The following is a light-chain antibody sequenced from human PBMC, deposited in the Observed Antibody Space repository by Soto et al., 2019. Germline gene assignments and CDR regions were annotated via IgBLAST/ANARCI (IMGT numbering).Light chain of an antibody. CDR2: ESN. V-gene: IGLV1-51*02. CDR3: ASCDHSLSGYV. J-gene: IGLJ1*01. CDR1: ISNIGNNY. Sequence: QSVLTQPPSVSAAPGQKVTISCSGTISNIGNNYVSWYQQLPGAAPTLLIYESNRRPTGIPDRFSGSKSATSATLDITGLQTGDEADYYCASCDHSLSGYVFGSGTKVTVL.